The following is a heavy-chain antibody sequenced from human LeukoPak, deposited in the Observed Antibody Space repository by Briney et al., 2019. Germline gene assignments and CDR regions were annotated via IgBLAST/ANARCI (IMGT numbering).Heavy chain of an antibody. CDR2: IYRSGTT. V-gene: IGHV4-4*02. CDR3: ARRSPYSTGWSSYFDY. D-gene: IGHD6-19*01. J-gene: IGHJ4*02. CDR1: GGSISSTNW. Sequence: PSGTLSLTCAVSGGSISSTNWWSWVRQPPGKGLEWIGEIYRSGTTNYKPSLKSRVTISLDKSRNHFSLKLTSVTAADSAVYYCARRSPYSTGWSSYFDYWGQGVLVTVSS.